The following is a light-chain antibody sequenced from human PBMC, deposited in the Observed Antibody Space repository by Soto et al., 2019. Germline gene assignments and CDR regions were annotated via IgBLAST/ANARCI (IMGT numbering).Light chain of an antibody. CDR3: CSLTTSHTYV. CDR1: SADVGGYIY. Sequence: QSVLTQPASVSGSPGQSITISCSGTSADVGGYIYVSWYLQYPGKAPKLMIYHVTYRPSGVSNRYSGSKSGNSASLTISGLQADDEADYYCCSLTTSHTYVFGSGTKVTVL. J-gene: IGLJ1*01. CDR2: HVT. V-gene: IGLV2-14*03.